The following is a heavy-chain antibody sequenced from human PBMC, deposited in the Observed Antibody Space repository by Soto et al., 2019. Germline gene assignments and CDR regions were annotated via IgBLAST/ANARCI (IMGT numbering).Heavy chain of an antibody. D-gene: IGHD2-2*01. Sequence: SETLSLTCTVSGGSISSSSYYWGWIRQPPGKGLERIGSIYYSGSTYYNPSLKSRVTISVDTSKNQFSLKLSSVTAADTAVYYCARHGSGQLLRAFDIWGQGTMVTVSS. V-gene: IGHV4-39*01. CDR3: ARHGSGQLLRAFDI. J-gene: IGHJ3*02. CDR2: IYYSGST. CDR1: GGSISSSSYY.